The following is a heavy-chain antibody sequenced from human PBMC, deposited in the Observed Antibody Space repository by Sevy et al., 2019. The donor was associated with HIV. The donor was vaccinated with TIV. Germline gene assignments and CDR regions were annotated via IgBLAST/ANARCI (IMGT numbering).Heavy chain of an antibody. CDR2: IYYSGST. V-gene: IGHV4-59*01. Sequence: SETLSLTCTVSGGSISSYYWSWIRQPPGKGLEWIGYIYYSGSTNYNPSLKSRVTISVDTSKNQFSLKLSSVTAADTAVYYCAREVGYYDSSGYSLRYFDYWGQGTLVTVSS. CDR3: AREVGYYDSSGYSLRYFDY. CDR1: GGSISSYY. J-gene: IGHJ4*02. D-gene: IGHD3-22*01.